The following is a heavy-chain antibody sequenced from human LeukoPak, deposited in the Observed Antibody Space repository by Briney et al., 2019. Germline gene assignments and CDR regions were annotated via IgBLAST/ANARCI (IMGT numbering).Heavy chain of an antibody. J-gene: IGHJ4*02. V-gene: IGHV3-30*03. D-gene: IGHD2-8*01. CDR1: GVGFSSYG. CDR2: ISYDGSNK. CDR3: ARGGYHAYYLDY. Sequence: AGTLRLSCAAPGVGFSSYGMHGVRQAPGKGLEGVAVISYDGSNKYYADSVKGRFTISRDNSKNTLYLQMNSLRAEDTAVYYCARGGYHAYYLDYWGQGSLVTVSS.